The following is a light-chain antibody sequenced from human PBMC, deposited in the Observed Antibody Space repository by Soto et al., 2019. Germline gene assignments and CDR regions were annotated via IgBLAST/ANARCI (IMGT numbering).Light chain of an antibody. CDR3: SSYASSSTLV. J-gene: IGLJ3*02. CDR2: EVS. V-gene: IGLV2-14*01. CDR1: NSDIGGYNY. Sequence: QSALTQPASVSGSPGQSITMSCTGTNSDIGGYNYVSWHQQYPGKAPKLMMYEVSYRPSGVSNRFSGSKSGNTASLTISGLQAEDEADYYCSSYASSSTLVFGGGTKVTVL.